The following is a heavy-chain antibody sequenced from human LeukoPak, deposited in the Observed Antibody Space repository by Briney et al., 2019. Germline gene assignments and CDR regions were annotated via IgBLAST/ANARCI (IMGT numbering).Heavy chain of an antibody. Sequence: ASLKVSCKASGYTFTSYGISWVRQAPGQGLEWMGWISAYNGNTNYAQKLQGRVTMTTDTSTSTAYMELRSLRSDDTAVYYCARAYYYGSGSYYNDWGQGTLVTVSS. J-gene: IGHJ4*02. V-gene: IGHV1-18*01. D-gene: IGHD3-10*01. CDR3: ARAYYYGSGSYYND. CDR2: ISAYNGNT. CDR1: GYTFTSYG.